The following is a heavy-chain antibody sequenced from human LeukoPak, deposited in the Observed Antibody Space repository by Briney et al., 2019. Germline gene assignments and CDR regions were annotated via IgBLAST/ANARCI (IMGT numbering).Heavy chain of an antibody. J-gene: IGHJ4*02. V-gene: IGHV1-2*02. CDR2: INPNTGGT. CDR3: ARGAGIQLWFSFDY. Sequence: ASVKASCKASGYTFTGYYMHWVRQAPGQGLEWMGWINPNTGGTNYAQDFQGRVTMTRDTSISTAYMELNRLRSDDTAVYYCARGAGIQLWFSFDYWGQGTLVTVSS. D-gene: IGHD5-18*01. CDR1: GYTFTGYY.